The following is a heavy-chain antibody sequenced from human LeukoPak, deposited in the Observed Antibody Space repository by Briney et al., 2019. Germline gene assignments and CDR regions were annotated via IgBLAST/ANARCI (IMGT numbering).Heavy chain of an antibody. CDR3: ARTSTTPLQLWFGESPNGMDV. J-gene: IGHJ6*02. D-gene: IGHD3-10*01. CDR1: GFTFSDYY. V-gene: IGHV3-11*01. Sequence: GGSLRLSCAASGFTFSDYYMSWIRQAPGKGLEWVSYISSSGSTIYYADSVKGRFTISRDNAKNSLYLQMNSLRAEDTAVYYCARTSTTPLQLWFGESPNGMDVWGQGTTVTVSS. CDR2: ISSSGSTI.